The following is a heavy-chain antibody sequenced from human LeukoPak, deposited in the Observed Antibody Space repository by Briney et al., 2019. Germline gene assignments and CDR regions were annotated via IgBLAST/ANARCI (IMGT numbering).Heavy chain of an antibody. J-gene: IGHJ4*02. D-gene: IGHD1-26*01. CDR3: AKAYSGSYHYFDY. CDR1: GFTFSSYA. Sequence: GGSLRLSCAASGFTFSSYAMSWVRQAPGKGLGWVSAISGSGGSTYYADSVKGRFTISRDNSKNTLYLQMNSLRAEDTAVYYCAKAYSGSYHYFDYWGQGTLVTVSS. CDR2: ISGSGGST. V-gene: IGHV3-23*01.